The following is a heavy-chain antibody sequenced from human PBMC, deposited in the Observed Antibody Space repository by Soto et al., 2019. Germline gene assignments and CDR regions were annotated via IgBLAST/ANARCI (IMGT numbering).Heavy chain of an antibody. CDR1: GYTFTSYG. CDR2: ISAYNGNT. V-gene: IGHV1-18*01. Sequence: QVQLVQSGAEVKKPGASVKVSCKASGYTFTSYGISWVRQAPGQGLEWMGWISAYNGNTNYAQKLQGRVTMTTDTSTSTAYMELRSLRSDDTAMYYCARDITGYSSGWYGGYGMDVWGQGTTVTVSS. D-gene: IGHD6-19*01. J-gene: IGHJ6*02. CDR3: ARDITGYSSGWYGGYGMDV.